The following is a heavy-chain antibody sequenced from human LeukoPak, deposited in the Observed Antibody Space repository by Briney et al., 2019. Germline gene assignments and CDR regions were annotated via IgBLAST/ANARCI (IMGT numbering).Heavy chain of an antibody. Sequence: GGSLRLSCVASGFTFRSYEMNWVRQAPGKGLEWVSYISSSGSTMYYADSVKGRFTISRDNAKNSLYLQMNSLRAEDTAVYYCARDGGVEYYDSSNYYDYWGQGTLVTVSS. J-gene: IGHJ4*02. CDR1: GFTFRSYE. CDR2: ISSSGSTM. D-gene: IGHD3-22*01. V-gene: IGHV3-48*03. CDR3: ARDGGVEYYDSSNYYDY.